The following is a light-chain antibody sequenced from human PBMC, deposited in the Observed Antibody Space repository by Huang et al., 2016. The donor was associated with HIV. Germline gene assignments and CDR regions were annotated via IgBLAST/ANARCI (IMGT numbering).Light chain of an antibody. V-gene: IGKV3D-15*01. CDR3: QQYNKWPPLT. CDR2: EAS. CDR1: QSVSSN. J-gene: IGKJ4*01. Sequence: EIAMTQSPATLSMSPGGRATLSCRASQSVSSNLAWYQQKPGQAPRLLIHEASTRATGIPARFSGSGSGTEFTLTISSLQSEDFAVYYCQQYNKWPPLTFGGGTKVEIK.